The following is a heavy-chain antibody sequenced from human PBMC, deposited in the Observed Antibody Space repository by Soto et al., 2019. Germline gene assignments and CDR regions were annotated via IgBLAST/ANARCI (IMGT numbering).Heavy chain of an antibody. CDR1: GFSVTSNY. Sequence: ESGGGLIQPGGSLRLSCVASGFSVTSNYMTWVRQAPGKGLEWVSILYTGGSTYYSDSVKGRSTISRDTPKNTVFLQLHSLGAEDTAIYCCARATRYFGSFDSWGQGTLVSVAS. D-gene: IGHD2-2*01. CDR2: LYTGGST. CDR3: ARATRYFGSFDS. J-gene: IGHJ4*02. V-gene: IGHV3-53*01.